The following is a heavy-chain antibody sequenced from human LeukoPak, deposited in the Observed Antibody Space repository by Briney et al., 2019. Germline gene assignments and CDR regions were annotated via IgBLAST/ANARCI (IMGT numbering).Heavy chain of an antibody. CDR2: INPNSGGT. J-gene: IGHJ4*02. CDR1: GYTFTGSY. CDR3: ARGAAYYYDSSGYFDY. V-gene: IGHV1-2*02. Sequence: GASVKVSCKASGYTFTGSYMHWVRQAPGQGLEWMGWINPNSGGTNYAQKFQGRVTMTRDTSISTAYMELSRLRSDDTAVYYCARGAAYYYDSSGYFDYWGQGTLVTVSS. D-gene: IGHD3-22*01.